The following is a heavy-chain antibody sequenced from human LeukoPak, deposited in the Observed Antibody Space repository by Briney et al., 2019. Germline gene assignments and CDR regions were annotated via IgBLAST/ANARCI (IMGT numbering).Heavy chain of an antibody. CDR3: ARDQLSPYSSSSYYYYYMDV. Sequence: ASVKVSCKASGYTFTSYGISWVRQAPGQGLEWMGWISAYNGNTNYAQKLQGRVTMTTDTSTSTAYMELRSLRSEDTAVYYCARDQLSPYSSSSYYYYYMDVWGKGTTVTISS. V-gene: IGHV1-18*01. CDR2: ISAYNGNT. D-gene: IGHD6-13*01. J-gene: IGHJ6*03. CDR1: GYTFTSYG.